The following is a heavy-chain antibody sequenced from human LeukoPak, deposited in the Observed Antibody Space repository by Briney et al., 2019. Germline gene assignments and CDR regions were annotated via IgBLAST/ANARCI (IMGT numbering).Heavy chain of an antibody. J-gene: IGHJ5*02. Sequence: GASVKVSCKASGYTFTGYYIHWVRQAPGQGLEWMGRINPNSGVTNYARKFQGRVTMTRDTSISTAYMDLSSLTYDDTAFYYCARSSMVDAASPGTWGQGTLVTVSS. CDR2: INPNSGVT. CDR1: GYTFTGYY. D-gene: IGHD2-15*01. CDR3: ARSSMVDAASPGT. V-gene: IGHV1-2*06.